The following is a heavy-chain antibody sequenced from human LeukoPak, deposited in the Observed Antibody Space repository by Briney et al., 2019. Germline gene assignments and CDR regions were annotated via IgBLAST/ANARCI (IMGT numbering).Heavy chain of an antibody. CDR1: GYSIISGYY. CDR3: AGDSSVYVDY. Sequence: PSETLSLTCAVSGYSIISGYYWGWIRQPPGKGLEWIGSIYHSGSTYYNPSLKSRVTISVDTSKNQFSLKLSSVTAADTAVYYCAGDSSVYVDYWGQGTLVTVSS. V-gene: IGHV4-38-2*01. J-gene: IGHJ4*02. CDR2: IYHSGST. D-gene: IGHD3-22*01.